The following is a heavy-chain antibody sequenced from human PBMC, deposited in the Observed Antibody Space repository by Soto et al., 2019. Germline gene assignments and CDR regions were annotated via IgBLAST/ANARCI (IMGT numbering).Heavy chain of an antibody. J-gene: IGHJ4*02. Sequence: GGSLRLSCAASGFTVSSNYMSWVRQAPGKGLEWVSVICSGGSTYYADSVKGRFTISRDNSKNTLYLQMNSLRAEDTAVYYCAKSKGPYYDSSGYYLYWGQGTLVTVSS. CDR3: AKSKGPYYDSSGYYLY. CDR2: ICSGGST. D-gene: IGHD3-22*01. V-gene: IGHV3-66*01. CDR1: GFTVSSNY.